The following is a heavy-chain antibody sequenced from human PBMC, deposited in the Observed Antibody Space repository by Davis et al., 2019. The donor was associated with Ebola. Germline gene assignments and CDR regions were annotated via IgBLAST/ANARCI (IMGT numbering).Heavy chain of an antibody. D-gene: IGHD2-15*01. CDR2: ISSDGSNK. Sequence: GESLKISCAASGFTFSSYGMHWVRQAPGKGLEWVAVISSDGSNKYYADSVKGRFTISRDNSKNTLYLQMNSLRAEDTAVYYCAGERRCSGGSCYSAGWFDPWGQGTLVTVSS. CDR3: AGERRCSGGSCYSAGWFDP. V-gene: IGHV3-30*03. J-gene: IGHJ5*02. CDR1: GFTFSSYG.